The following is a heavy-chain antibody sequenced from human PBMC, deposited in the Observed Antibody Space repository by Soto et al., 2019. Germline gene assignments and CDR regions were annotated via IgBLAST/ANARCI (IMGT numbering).Heavy chain of an antibody. CDR3: AREVTAPSDYYYGLDV. D-gene: IGHD2-21*02. V-gene: IGHV3-30-3*01. CDR2: ISYDGSNK. CDR1: GFTFSSYA. J-gene: IGHJ6*02. Sequence: QVQLVESGGGVVQPGRSLRLSCAASGFTFSSYAMHWVRQAPGKGLEWVVIISYDGSNKYYADSVEGRFTISRDNSKNTLYLQMNSLRVDDTAVYYCAREVTAPSDYYYGLDVWGQGTTVTVSS.